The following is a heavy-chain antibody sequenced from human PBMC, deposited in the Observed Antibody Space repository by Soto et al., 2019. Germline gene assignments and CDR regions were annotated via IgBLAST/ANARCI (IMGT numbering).Heavy chain of an antibody. CDR2: ISATGTTT. D-gene: IGHD6-13*01. CDR3: ATCSSPFDY. CDR1: ECSFSSYA. Sequence: EVQLMESGGGLVQPGGSLRLSCAASECSFSSYALNWVRQAPGKGLEWVSAISATGTTTYYADSVKGRFTISRDNSKRTLFLQMDRLSPEDTAVYYCATCSSPFDYWGQGNVVTVSS. J-gene: IGHJ4*02. V-gene: IGHV3-23*01.